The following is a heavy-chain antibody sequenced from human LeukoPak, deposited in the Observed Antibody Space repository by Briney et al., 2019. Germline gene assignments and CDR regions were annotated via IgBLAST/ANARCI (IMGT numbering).Heavy chain of an antibody. CDR2: IYHTGST. CDR3: ARQGYDLLTGYYYFDY. CDR1: GGSISSDGYY. V-gene: IGHV4-39*01. J-gene: IGHJ4*02. Sequence: SETLSLTCTVSGGSISSDGYYWSWIRQPPGKGLEWIGYIYHTGSTYYNPSLKSRVTISVDTSKNQFSLKLSSVTAADTAVYYCARQGYDLLTGYYYFDYWGQGTLVTVSS. D-gene: IGHD3-9*01.